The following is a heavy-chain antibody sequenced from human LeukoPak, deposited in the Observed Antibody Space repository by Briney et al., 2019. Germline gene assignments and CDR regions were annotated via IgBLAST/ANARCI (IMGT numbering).Heavy chain of an antibody. CDR3: ARDAISSGS. D-gene: IGHD1-26*01. CDR2: ISSSGLTT. V-gene: IGHV3-48*01. J-gene: IGHJ4*02. Sequence: GGSLRLSCAASGFTLSSYSMNWVRQAPGNGLEWVSYISSSGLTTNYADSVKGRFTIFRDNAKNSVYLQMNRLTGEDTAVYYCARDAISSGSWGQGTLVTVSS. CDR1: GFTLSSYS.